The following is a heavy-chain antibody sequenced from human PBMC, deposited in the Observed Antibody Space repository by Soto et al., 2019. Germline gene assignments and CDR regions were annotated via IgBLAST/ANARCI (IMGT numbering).Heavy chain of an antibody. CDR3: ARGSSSGVSTSYFFDY. D-gene: IGHD3-22*01. Sequence: EVQLVESGGGLVKPGGSLRLSCAASGFTFSSYSMNWVRQAPGKGLEWVSSISSSSSYIYYADSVKGRFTISRDNAKNSLYLQMDSLRVEDTAVYYCARGSSSGVSTSYFFDYWGQGTLVTVSS. J-gene: IGHJ4*02. CDR1: GFTFSSYS. V-gene: IGHV3-21*01. CDR2: ISSSSSYI.